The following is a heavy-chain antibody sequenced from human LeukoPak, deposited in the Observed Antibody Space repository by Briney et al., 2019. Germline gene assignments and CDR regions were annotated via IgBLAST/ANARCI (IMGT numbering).Heavy chain of an antibody. CDR3: AKEAQVVPAALLDY. V-gene: IGHV3-23*01. CDR1: GFTVNKY. D-gene: IGHD2-2*01. Sequence: GGSLRLSCAASGFTVNKYMSWVRQAPGKGLEWVSAISGSGGSTYYADSVKGRFTISRDNSKNTLYLQMNSLRAEDTAVYYCAKEAQVVPAALLDYWGQGTLVTVSS. J-gene: IGHJ4*02. CDR2: ISGSGGST.